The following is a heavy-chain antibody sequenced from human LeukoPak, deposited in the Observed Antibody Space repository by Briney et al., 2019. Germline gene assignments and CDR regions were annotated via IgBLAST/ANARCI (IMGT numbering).Heavy chain of an antibody. CDR1: GFTVSSNY. J-gene: IGHJ4*02. V-gene: IGHV3-21*01. D-gene: IGHD6-13*01. Sequence: GGFLRLSCAASGFTVSSNYMSWVRQAPGKGLEWVSSISSSSSYIYYADSVKGRFTISRDNAKNSLYLQMNSLRAEDTAVYYCASAGIAAHAQHYWGQGTLVTVSS. CDR3: ASAGIAAHAQHY. CDR2: ISSSSSYI.